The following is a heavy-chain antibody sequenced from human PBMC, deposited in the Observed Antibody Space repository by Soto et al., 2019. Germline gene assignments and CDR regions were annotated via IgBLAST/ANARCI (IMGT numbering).Heavy chain of an antibody. CDR3: ARDSSGYLMDY. CDR2: IIPIFGTA. J-gene: IGHJ4*02. D-gene: IGHD3-22*01. CDR1: GGTFSSYA. Sequence: QVQLVQSGAEVKKPGSSVNVSCKASGGTFSSYAISWVRQAPGQGLEWMGGIIPIFGTANYAQKFQGRVTITADESTSTADMELSSLRSEDTAVYYCARDSSGYLMDYWGQGTLVTVSS. V-gene: IGHV1-69*01.